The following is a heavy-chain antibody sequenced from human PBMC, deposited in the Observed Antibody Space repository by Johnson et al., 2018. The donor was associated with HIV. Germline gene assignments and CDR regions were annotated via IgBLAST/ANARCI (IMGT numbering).Heavy chain of an antibody. J-gene: IGHJ3*02. Sequence: QMLLVESGGGVVQPGRSLRLSCAASGFTFSSYAMHWVRQAPGKGLEWVAVISYDGSNKYYADSVKGRFTISRDNSKNTLYLQMNSLRAEDTAVYYCARDQTYYYDTSGYQGAFDIWGQGTMVTVSS. CDR2: ISYDGSNK. D-gene: IGHD3-22*01. V-gene: IGHV3-30-3*01. CDR1: GFTFSSYA. CDR3: ARDQTYYYDTSGYQGAFDI.